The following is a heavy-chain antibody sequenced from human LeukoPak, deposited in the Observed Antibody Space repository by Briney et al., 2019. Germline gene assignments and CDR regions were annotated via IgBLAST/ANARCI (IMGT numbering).Heavy chain of an antibody. V-gene: IGHV1-2*04. CDR1: GYTLIELS. CDR3: ARIKSSNKDPTSGNYFLY. J-gene: IGHJ4*02. CDR2: INPNSGGT. Sequence: ASVKVSCKVSGYTLIELSMHWVRQAPGQGLEWMGWINPNSGGTNYAQKFQGWVTMTRDTSISTACMELSRLRSDDTAVYYCARIKSSNKDPTSGNYFLYWGQGTLVTVSS. D-gene: IGHD1-26*01.